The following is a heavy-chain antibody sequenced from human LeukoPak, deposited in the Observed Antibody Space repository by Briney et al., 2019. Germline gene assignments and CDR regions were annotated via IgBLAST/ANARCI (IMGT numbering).Heavy chain of an antibody. CDR3: ARGPRLDYHGMDV. J-gene: IGHJ6*02. Sequence: SETLSLTCAVYGGSFSGYYWSWIRQPPGKGLEWIGEINHSGSTNYNPSLKSRVTISVDTSKNQFSLKLSSVTAADTAVYYCARGPRLDYHGMDVWGQGTTVTVSS. CDR2: INHSGST. D-gene: IGHD4/OR15-4a*01. CDR1: GGSFSGYY. V-gene: IGHV4-34*01.